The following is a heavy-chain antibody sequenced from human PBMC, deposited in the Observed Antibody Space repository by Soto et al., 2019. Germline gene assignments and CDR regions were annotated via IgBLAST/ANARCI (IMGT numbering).Heavy chain of an antibody. CDR1: GGSISSGGYY. V-gene: IGHV4-31*03. CDR2: IYYSGST. Sequence: QVQLQESGPGLVKPSQILSLTCTVSGGSISSGGYYWNWIRQHPEKGLEWIGYIYYSGSTYYNPSLRSRVTISQDTSKNQFSLKLSSVTAADTAVYYCACPGAVTSRSYYGMDVWGQGTTVTVSS. D-gene: IGHD4-17*01. J-gene: IGHJ6*02. CDR3: ACPGAVTSRSYYGMDV.